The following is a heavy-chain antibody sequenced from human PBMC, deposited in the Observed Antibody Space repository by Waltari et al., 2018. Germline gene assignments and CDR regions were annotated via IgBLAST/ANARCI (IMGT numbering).Heavy chain of an antibody. D-gene: IGHD4-17*01. CDR2: ISGGSERT. J-gene: IGHJ2*01. V-gene: IGHV3-23*01. CDR1: GVCFSSHC. Sequence: EVQLLESGGGLVQPGGSLSLSCAASGVCFSSHCMARVRQAPGKGLEWVSVISGGSERTFYADSVKGRFTISRDNSENMLYLQLDSLTPEDTALYYCAKTLPTKTTYNWYFDLWGRGTLVAVSS. CDR3: AKTLPTKTTYNWYFDL.